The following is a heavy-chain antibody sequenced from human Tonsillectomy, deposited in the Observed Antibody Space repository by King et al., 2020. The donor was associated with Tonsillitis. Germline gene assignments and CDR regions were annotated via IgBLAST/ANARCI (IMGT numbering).Heavy chain of an antibody. CDR2: IFYSGST. CDR3: ARIFGDYQVYWYFEL. J-gene: IGHJ2*01. CDR1: GGSISSNF. V-gene: IGHV4-59*08. Sequence: QLQESGPGLVKPSETLSLTCTVSGGSISSNFWSWIRQPPGKGLEWIGYIFYSGSTNYNPSLKSRVTISVDTSKNQFSLKLNSVTAGDTAVYYCARIFGDYQVYWYFELWGRGTLVTVSS. D-gene: IGHD4-17*01.